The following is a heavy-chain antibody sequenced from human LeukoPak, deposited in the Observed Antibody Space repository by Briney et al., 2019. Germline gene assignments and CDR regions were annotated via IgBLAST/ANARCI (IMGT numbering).Heavy chain of an antibody. Sequence: GGSLRLSCAASGFTFSTYRMNWVRQAPGKGLEWVSSISSSSSYTYYADSVKGRFTISRDNSKNTLYLQMNSLRTDDTAVYYCAKDGTNGRYFDYWGQGTLVTVSS. J-gene: IGHJ4*02. CDR2: ISSSSSYT. D-gene: IGHD1-26*01. CDR1: GFTFSTYR. CDR3: AKDGTNGRYFDY. V-gene: IGHV3-21*01.